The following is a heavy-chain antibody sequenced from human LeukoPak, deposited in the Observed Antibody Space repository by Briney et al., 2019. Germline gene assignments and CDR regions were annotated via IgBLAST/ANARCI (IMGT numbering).Heavy chain of an antibody. V-gene: IGHV3-33*06. D-gene: IGHD3/OR15-3a*01. Sequence: GGSLRLSCAASGFTFSSYGMHWVRQAPGKGLEWVAVIWYDGSNKYYADSVKGRFTISRDNSKNTLYLQMNSLRAEDTAVYYCAKMGPRDYYYYYYYMDVWSKGTTVTVSS. CDR2: IWYDGSNK. J-gene: IGHJ6*03. CDR1: GFTFSSYG. CDR3: AKMGPRDYYYYYYYMDV.